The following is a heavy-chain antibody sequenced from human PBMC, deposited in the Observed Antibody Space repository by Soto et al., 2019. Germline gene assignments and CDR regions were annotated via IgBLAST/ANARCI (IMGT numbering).Heavy chain of an antibody. J-gene: IGHJ5*02. CDR1: GGSISSGSYY. CDR2: IYYSGST. V-gene: IGHV4-39*01. Sequence: SETLSLTCTVSGGSISSGSYYWGWIRQPPGKGLEWIGSIYYSGSTYYNPSLKSRVTISVDTSKNQFSLKLSSVTAADTAVYYCARHGYCSSTSCYLRGGGLGMYWFDPWGQGTLVTVSS. CDR3: ARHGYCSSTSCYLRGGGLGMYWFDP. D-gene: IGHD2-2*03.